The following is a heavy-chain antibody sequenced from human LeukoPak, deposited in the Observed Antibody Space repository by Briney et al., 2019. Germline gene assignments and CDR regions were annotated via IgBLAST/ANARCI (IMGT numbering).Heavy chain of an antibody. J-gene: IGHJ5*02. CDR3: ARPCSSTSCSRGFAP. CDR1: GGSISSYY. Sequence: SETLSLTCTVSGGSISSYYWSWIRQPAGKGLEWIGRIYTSGSTNYNPSLKSRVTMSVDTSKNQFSLKLSSVTAADTAVYYCARPCSSTSCSRGFAPWGQGTLVTVSS. V-gene: IGHV4-4*07. D-gene: IGHD2-2*01. CDR2: IYTSGST.